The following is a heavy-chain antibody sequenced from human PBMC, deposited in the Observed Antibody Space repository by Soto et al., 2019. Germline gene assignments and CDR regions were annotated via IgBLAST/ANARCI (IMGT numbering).Heavy chain of an antibody. V-gene: IGHV4-4*07. CDR1: GGSISTYY. CDR3: ARGGMVLIPTAKAFDY. J-gene: IGHJ4*02. D-gene: IGHD2-2*01. CDR2: IYASGST. Sequence: KSSETLSLTCTVSGGSISTYYWSWIRQPAGKGLEWIGRIYASGSTNYNPSLKSRVTMSVATSKNQFSLKLSSVTAADTAVYYCARGGMVLIPTAKAFDYCGQGTLVTVSS.